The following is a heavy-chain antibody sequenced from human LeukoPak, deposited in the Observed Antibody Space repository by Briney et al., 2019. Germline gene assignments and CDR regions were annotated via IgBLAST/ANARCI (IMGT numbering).Heavy chain of an antibody. Sequence: AGTLRLSCAASGFTFINYAMHWVRQAPAKGLELVAIISYDGSNDYYADSVKSRFTISRDNSKNTMYLQMNSLRAEDTAVYYCARGVRYSGSSSSYYFDYWGQGTLVTVSS. CDR3: ARGVRYSGSSSSYYFDY. CDR2: ISYDGSND. J-gene: IGHJ4*02. D-gene: IGHD1-26*01. CDR1: GFTFINYA. V-gene: IGHV3-30-3*01.